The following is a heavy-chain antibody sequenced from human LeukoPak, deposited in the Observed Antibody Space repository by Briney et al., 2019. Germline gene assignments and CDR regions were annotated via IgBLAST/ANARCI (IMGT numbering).Heavy chain of an antibody. J-gene: IGHJ4*02. CDR3: AREQLALSPPCDY. CDR1: GFTFTDHP. Sequence: GESLRLSCVASGFTFTDHPMNWVRQAPGKGLEWISYIGGDGIAFYADSVKGRFTASKDDARKSMYLQMNSLRAEDTAMYYCAREQLALSPPCDYWGQGTLVTISS. CDR2: IGGDGIA. D-gene: IGHD6-6*01. V-gene: IGHV3-69-1*01.